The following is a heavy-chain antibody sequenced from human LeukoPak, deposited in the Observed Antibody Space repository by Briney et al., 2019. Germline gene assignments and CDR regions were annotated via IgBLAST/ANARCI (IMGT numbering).Heavy chain of an antibody. D-gene: IGHD1-26*01. CDR2: INPNSGGT. CDR1: GYTFTGYY. CDR3: ARDGRPYRTVGASDY. J-gene: IGHJ4*02. V-gene: IGHV1-2*02. Sequence: ASVKVSCKASGYTFTGYYMHWVRQAPGQGLEWMGWINPNSGGTNYAQKFQGRVTMTRDTSISTAYMELSRLRSDDTAVYYCARDGRPYRTVGASDYWGQGTLVTVSS.